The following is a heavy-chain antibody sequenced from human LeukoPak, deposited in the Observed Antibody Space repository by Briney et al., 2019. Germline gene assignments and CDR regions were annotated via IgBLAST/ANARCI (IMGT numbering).Heavy chain of an antibody. Sequence: PGGSLRLSCAASGFTFSSYAMSWVRQAPGKGLEWVSAISGSGGSTYYADSVKGRFTISRDNSKNTLYLQMNSLRAEDTAVYYCARIGDLYGSGSFDYWGQGTLVTVSS. J-gene: IGHJ4*02. D-gene: IGHD3-10*01. CDR3: ARIGDLYGSGSFDY. CDR1: GFTFSSYA. CDR2: ISGSGGST. V-gene: IGHV3-23*01.